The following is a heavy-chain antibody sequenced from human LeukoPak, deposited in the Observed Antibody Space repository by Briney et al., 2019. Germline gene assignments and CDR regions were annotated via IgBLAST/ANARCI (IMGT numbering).Heavy chain of an antibody. CDR3: ARGQKYRNGYTVTELGSGYFDY. CDR2: IYYSGRT. CDR1: GGSFSGYY. D-gene: IGHD5-18*01. V-gene: IGHV4-59*01. J-gene: IGHJ4*02. Sequence: SETLSLTCAVYGGSFSGYYWSWIRQPPGKGLEWIGYIYYSGRTNYNPSLKSRVTISVDTSKNQFSLTLSSVTAADTAVYYCARGQKYRNGYTVTELGSGYFDYWGQGTLVTVSS.